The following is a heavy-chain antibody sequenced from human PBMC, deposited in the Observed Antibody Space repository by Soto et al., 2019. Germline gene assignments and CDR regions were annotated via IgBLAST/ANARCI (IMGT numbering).Heavy chain of an antibody. CDR3: AKDFRLRKLPAYYYGMDV. Sequence: EVQLLESGGGLVQPGGSLRLSCAASGFTFSSYAMSWVRQAPGKGLEWVSAISGSGGSTYYADSVKGRFTISRDNSKNTLYLQMNSLRAEDTAVYYCAKDFRLRKLPAYYYGMDVWGQGTTVTVSS. CDR2: ISGSGGST. J-gene: IGHJ6*02. CDR1: GFTFSSYA. V-gene: IGHV3-23*01. D-gene: IGHD2-15*01.